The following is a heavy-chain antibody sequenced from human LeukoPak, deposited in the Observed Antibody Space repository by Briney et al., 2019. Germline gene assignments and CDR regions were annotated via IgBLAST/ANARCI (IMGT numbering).Heavy chain of an antibody. CDR2: IDWDDDK. J-gene: IGHJ4*02. CDR3: ARAMVRGVLDY. D-gene: IGHD3-10*01. V-gene: IGHV2-70*04. CDR1: GFSLSTSGMR. Sequence: SGPALVKPTQTLTQTCTFSGFSLSTSGMRVSWIRQPPGKALEWLARIDWDDDKFYGTSLKTRLTISKDTSKNQVVLTMTNMDPVDTATYYCARAMVRGVLDYWGQGTLVTVSS.